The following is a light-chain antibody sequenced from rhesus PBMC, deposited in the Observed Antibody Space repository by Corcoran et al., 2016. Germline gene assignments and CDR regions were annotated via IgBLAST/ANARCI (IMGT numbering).Light chain of an antibody. CDR3: QQHNSYPLT. V-gene: IGKV1-25*01. J-gene: IGKJ4*01. CDR2: AAS. Sequence: DIQMTQSPSSLSASVGDRVTITCRASQGISSYLAWYQQKPGKAPKLLIYAASTLQSGVPSRFSGSGSGTGFTLTISSLQPEDFATYYCQQHNSYPLTFGGGTKVELK. CDR1: QGISSY.